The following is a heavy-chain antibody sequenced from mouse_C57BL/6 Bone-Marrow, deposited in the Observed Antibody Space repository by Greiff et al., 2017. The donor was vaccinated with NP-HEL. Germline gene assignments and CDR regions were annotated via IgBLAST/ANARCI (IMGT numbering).Heavy chain of an antibody. Sequence: QVQLQQSGPGLVQPSQSLSITCTVSGFSLTSYGVHWVRQSPGKGLEWLGVIWSGGSTDYNAAFISRLSISKDNSKSQVFFKMNSLQADDTAIYYCAFYGSSYAMDYWGQGTSVTVSS. J-gene: IGHJ4*01. CDR2: IWSGGST. CDR1: GFSLTSYG. V-gene: IGHV2-2*01. D-gene: IGHD1-1*01. CDR3: AFYGSSYAMDY.